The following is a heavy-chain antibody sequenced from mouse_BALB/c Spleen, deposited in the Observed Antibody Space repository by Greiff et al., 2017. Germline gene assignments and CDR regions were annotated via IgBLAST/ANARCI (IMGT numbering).Heavy chain of an antibody. V-gene: IGHV1S29*02. J-gene: IGHJ1*01. CDR1: GYTFTDYN. D-gene: IGHD2-3*01. CDR2: IYPYNGGT. Sequence: EVQLQQSGPELVKPGASVKISCKASGYTFTDYNMHWVKQSHGKSLEWIGYIYPYNGGTGYNQKFKSKATLTVDNSSSTAYMELRSLTSEDSAVYYCARGGGYSWYFDVWGAGTTVTVSS. CDR3: ARGGGYSWYFDV.